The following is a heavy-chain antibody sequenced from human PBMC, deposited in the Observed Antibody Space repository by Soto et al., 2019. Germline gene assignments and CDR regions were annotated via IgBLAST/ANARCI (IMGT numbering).Heavy chain of an antibody. D-gene: IGHD6-13*01. Sequence: SETLSLTCTVSGVSISSYYWSWIRQPPGKGLEWIGYVSYRTTTNNNPSLESRVIMSLDTSKNQISLKLSSVTAADTAVYYCARVNLGGITSAGMDYWGQGTLVTVS. CDR3: ARVNLGGITSAGMDY. CDR2: VSYRTTT. CDR1: GVSISSYY. J-gene: IGHJ4*02. V-gene: IGHV4-59*01.